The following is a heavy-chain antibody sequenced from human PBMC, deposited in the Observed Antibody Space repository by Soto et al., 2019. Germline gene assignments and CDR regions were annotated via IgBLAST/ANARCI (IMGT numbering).Heavy chain of an antibody. V-gene: IGHV3-30-3*01. CDR3: ARDNAYCCGWYYFHY. CDR2: ISCDGSKK. J-gene: IGHJ4*02. D-gene: IGHD6-19*01. Sequence: QVQLVESGGGVVQPGGSLRLSCAASGFTFSSYAMHWVRQAPGKGLEWVAVISCDGSKKYYADPVKGRVTISRDNAKNMQYLEKNGLRVYDTAGYYCARDNAYCCGWYYFHYWVQGTLVTFSS. CDR1: GFTFSSYA.